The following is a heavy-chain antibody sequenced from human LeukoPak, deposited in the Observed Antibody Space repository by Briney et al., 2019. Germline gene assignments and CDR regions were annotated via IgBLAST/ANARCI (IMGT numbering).Heavy chain of an antibody. V-gene: IGHV3-48*03. CDR1: GFTFSSYE. Sequence: GGSLRLSCVASGFTFSSYEMNWVRQAPGKGLEWLSYIGSSDSTTHYADSVKGRFTISRDNAKNSLYLQMNSLRVEDTALYYCARRAPSHDFDDWGQGTLVTVSS. CDR2: IGSSDSTT. CDR3: ARRAPSHDFDD. J-gene: IGHJ4*02.